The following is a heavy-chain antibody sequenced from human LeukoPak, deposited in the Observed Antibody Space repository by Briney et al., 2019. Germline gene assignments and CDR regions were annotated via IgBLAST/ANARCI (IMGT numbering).Heavy chain of an antibody. V-gene: IGHV4-59*08. CDR1: GGSISSYY. J-gene: IGHJ6*03. CDR3: ASSPVAGFYMDV. CDR2: IYYSGST. Sequence: SSETLSLTCTVSGGSISSYYWSWIRQPPGKGLEWIGYIYYSGSTYYNPSLKSRVTISVDTSKNQFSLKLSSVTAADTAVYYCASSPVAGFYMDVWGKGTTVTVSS.